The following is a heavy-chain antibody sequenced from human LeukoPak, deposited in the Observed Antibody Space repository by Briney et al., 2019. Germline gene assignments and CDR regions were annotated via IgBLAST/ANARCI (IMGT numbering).Heavy chain of an antibody. CDR3: ARDSCSSTSCYSGYYYGMDV. D-gene: IGHD2-2*02. CDR1: GFTFSSYA. J-gene: IGHJ6*02. CDR2: IKQDGSEK. V-gene: IGHV3-7*01. Sequence: GGSLRLSCAASGFTFSSYAMSWVRQAPGKGLEWVANIKQDGSEKYYVDSVKGRFTISRDNAKNSLYLQMNSLRAEDTAVYYCARDSCSSTSCYSGYYYGMDVWGQGTTVTVSS.